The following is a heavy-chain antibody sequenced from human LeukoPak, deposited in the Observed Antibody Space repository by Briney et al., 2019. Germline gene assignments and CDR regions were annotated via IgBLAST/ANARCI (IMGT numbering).Heavy chain of an antibody. CDR3: ARDRVPVYAMALYYYYGMDV. V-gene: IGHV1-69*13. J-gene: IGHJ6*02. Sequence: SVKVSCKASGYTFTSYGISWVRQAPGQGLEWMGGIIPIFGTANYAQKFQGRVTITADESTSTAYMELSSLRSEDTAVYYCARDRVPVYAMALYYYYGMDVWGQGTTVTVSS. CDR2: IIPIFGTA. CDR1: GYTFTSYG. D-gene: IGHD2-8*01.